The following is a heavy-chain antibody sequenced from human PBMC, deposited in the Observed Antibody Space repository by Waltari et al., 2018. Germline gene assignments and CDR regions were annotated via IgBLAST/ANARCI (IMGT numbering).Heavy chain of an antibody. CDR1: GYPISSGYY. CDR2: IYHSGST. Sequence: QVQLQESGPGLVKTSETLSLTCTVSGYPISSGYYWGWIRQPPGKGLEWIGSIYHSGSTYYNPSLKSRVTISVDTSKNQFSLKLSSVTAADTAVYYCARVGCSSTSCYMRGDNWFDPWGQGTLVPVSS. D-gene: IGHD2-2*02. V-gene: IGHV4-38-2*02. CDR3: ARVGCSSTSCYMRGDNWFDP. J-gene: IGHJ5*02.